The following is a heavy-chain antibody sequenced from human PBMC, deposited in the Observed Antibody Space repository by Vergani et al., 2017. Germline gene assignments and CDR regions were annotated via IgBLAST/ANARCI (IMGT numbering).Heavy chain of an antibody. CDR3: AKDHYDFWSGYPNLSPFDL. Sequence: EVQLVESGGGLVQPGRSLRLSCAASGFTFDDYGMHWVRQAPGKGLEWFSGISWNSGSIGYADSVKGRFTISRDNAKNSLYLQMNSLRAEDTALYYCAKDHYDFWSGYPNLSPFDLWGRGTLVTVSS. CDR1: GFTFDDYG. D-gene: IGHD3-3*01. V-gene: IGHV3-9*01. J-gene: IGHJ2*01. CDR2: ISWNSGSI.